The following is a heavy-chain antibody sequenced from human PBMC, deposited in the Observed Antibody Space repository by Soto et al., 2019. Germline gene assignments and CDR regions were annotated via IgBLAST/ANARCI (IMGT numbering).Heavy chain of an antibody. CDR3: ARSNSGYYKWFDP. D-gene: IGHD3-22*01. CDR1: GDSISNSNYY. V-gene: IGHV4-39*01. CDR2: IYYSGIT. Sequence: HLQLQESGPGLVKPSETLSLTCTVSGDSISNSNYYWGWIRQPPGKGLEWIANIYYSGITYCNPSLKSPVAISVDTSKNQFSLKLSSVTAADTAIYYCARSNSGYYKWFDPWGQGTLVTVSS. J-gene: IGHJ5*02.